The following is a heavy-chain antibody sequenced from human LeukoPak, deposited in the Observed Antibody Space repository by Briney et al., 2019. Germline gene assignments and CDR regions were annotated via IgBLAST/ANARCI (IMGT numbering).Heavy chain of an antibody. J-gene: IGHJ3*02. CDR1: GFTFSSYG. CDR2: IWYDGNK. D-gene: IGHD2-15*01. V-gene: IGHV3-33*06. Sequence: GRSLRLSCAASGFTFSSYGMHWVRQAPGKGLEWVAIIWYDGNKYYADSVKGRFTISRDNSKNTLYLQISSLRAEDTAMYYCAKEISLNDAFDIWGQGTMVTVSS. CDR3: AKEISLNDAFDI.